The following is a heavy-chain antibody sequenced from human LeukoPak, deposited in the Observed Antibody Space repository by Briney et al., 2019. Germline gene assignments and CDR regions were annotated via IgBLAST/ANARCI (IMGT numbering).Heavy chain of an antibody. CDR2: ISSSSSYI. V-gene: IGHV3-21*04. J-gene: IGHJ3*02. CDR3: AIFRDGYNFIDI. D-gene: IGHD5-24*01. CDR1: GFTFSSYS. Sequence: GGSLRLSCAASGFTFSSYSMNWVRQAPGKGLEWVSSISSSSSYIYYADSVKGRFTISRDNAKNSLYLQMNSLRAEDTAVYYCAIFRDGYNFIDIWGQGTMVTVSS.